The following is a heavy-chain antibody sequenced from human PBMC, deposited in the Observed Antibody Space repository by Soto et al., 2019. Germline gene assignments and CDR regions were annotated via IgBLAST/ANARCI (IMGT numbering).Heavy chain of an antibody. D-gene: IGHD4-17*01. V-gene: IGHV4-31*03. CDR3: ARALTTGTLFDP. J-gene: IGHJ5*02. CDR2: IYYSGST. Sequence: QVQLQESGPGLVKPSQTLSLTCTVSGGSISSGGYYWSWIRQHPGKGLEWIGYIYYSGSTHYNPSLKSRVTISVDTSKNQFSLKLSSVTAAAAAVYYCARALTTGTLFDPWGQGTLVTVSS. CDR1: GGSISSGGYY.